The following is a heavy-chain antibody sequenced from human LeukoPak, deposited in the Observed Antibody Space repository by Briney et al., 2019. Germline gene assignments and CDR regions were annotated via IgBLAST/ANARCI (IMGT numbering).Heavy chain of an antibody. Sequence: ASVKVSCKASGYTFTSYGISWVRQAPGQGLEWMGWISAYNGNTNYAQKLQGRVTMTTDTSTSTAYMELRSLRSDDTAVYYCARDRGGYCSGGSCYIFDYWGQGTLVTVSS. CDR3: ARDRGGYCSGGSCYIFDY. CDR1: GYTFTSYG. J-gene: IGHJ4*02. D-gene: IGHD2-15*01. V-gene: IGHV1-18*01. CDR2: ISAYNGNT.